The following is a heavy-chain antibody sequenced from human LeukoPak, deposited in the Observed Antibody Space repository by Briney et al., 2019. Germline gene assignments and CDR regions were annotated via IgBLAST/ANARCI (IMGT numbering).Heavy chain of an antibody. CDR1: GFTFSSYA. D-gene: IGHD6-13*01. J-gene: IGHJ4*02. CDR3: AKDKAAASYYFDY. V-gene: IGHV3-23*01. Sequence: GGSLRLSCAASGFTFSSYAISWVRQAPGKGLEWVSAISGSGGSTYYADSVKGRFTISRDNSKNTLYLQMNSLRAEDTAVYYCAKDKAAASYYFDYWGQGTLVTVSS. CDR2: ISGSGGST.